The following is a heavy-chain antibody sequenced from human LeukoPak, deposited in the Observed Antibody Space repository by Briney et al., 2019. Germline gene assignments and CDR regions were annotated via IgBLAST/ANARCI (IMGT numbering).Heavy chain of an antibody. CDR2: INSDGSST. J-gene: IGHJ6*04. CDR1: GFTFSSYW. D-gene: IGHD3-10*02. CDR3: AEPGITMIGGV. V-gene: IGHV3-74*01. Sequence: PGGSLRLSCAASGFTFSSYWIHWVRQAPGKGLVWVSRINSDGSSTSYADSVKGRFTISRDNAKNTLYLQMNSLRAEDTAVYYCAEPGITMIGGVWGKGTTVTISS.